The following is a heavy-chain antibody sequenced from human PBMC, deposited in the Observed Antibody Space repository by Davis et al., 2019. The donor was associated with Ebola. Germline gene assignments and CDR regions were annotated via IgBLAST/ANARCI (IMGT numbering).Heavy chain of an antibody. Sequence: GESLKISCAAFGFSFGTYGMHWVRQAPGKGLEWVGYMSYGGSHTSSIDSVKGRFTISRDNSKNTLYLQMNSLRAEDTAVYFCAKEYCPNLEPYCTYFEVWGQGTQVTVSS. CDR1: GFSFGTYG. CDR2: MSYGGSHT. D-gene: IGHD2-8*01. CDR3: AKEYCPNLEPYCTYFEV. J-gene: IGHJ4*02. V-gene: IGHV3-30*18.